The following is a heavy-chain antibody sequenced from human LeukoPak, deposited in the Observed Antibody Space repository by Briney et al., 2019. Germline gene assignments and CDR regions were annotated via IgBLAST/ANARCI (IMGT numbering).Heavy chain of an antibody. CDR1: GGTFSSYA. J-gene: IGHJ3*02. Sequence: SVKVSCKASGGTFSSYAISWVRQAPGQGLEWMGRIIPILGIANYAQKFQGRVTITADKSTSTAYMELSSLRSEDTAVYYCASDNPGNDGHDTGAFDIWGQGTMVTVSS. CDR3: ASDNPGNDGHDTGAFDI. V-gene: IGHV1-69*04. D-gene: IGHD1-1*01. CDR2: IIPILGIA.